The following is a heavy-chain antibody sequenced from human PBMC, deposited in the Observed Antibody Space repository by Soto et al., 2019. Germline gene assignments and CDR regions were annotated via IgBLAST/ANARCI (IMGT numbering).Heavy chain of an antibody. V-gene: IGHV3-30-3*01. J-gene: IGHJ1*01. D-gene: IGHD3-22*01. Sequence: QVQLVESGGDVVQPGRSLRLSCAASGFIFSTYVMHWVRQAPGKGLEWVALISKEGNKQYADSVKDRFTVSRDNSKSNLNLEMNSLRVEDTATYYCAKEDESSGHAGTFQHWGQGTLVSVSP. CDR3: AKEDESSGHAGTFQH. CDR1: GFIFSTYV. CDR2: ISKEGNK.